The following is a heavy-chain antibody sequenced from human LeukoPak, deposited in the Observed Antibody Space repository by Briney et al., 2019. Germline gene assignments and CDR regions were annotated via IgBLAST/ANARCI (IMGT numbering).Heavy chain of an antibody. CDR3: ARSSYSYYNTPFDCFDP. CDR1: GYNFATYW. D-gene: IGHD3-10*01. V-gene: IGHV5-51*01. Sequence: GESLKISCKGSGYNFATYWIAWVRQMPGRGLEWMGIIYPGDSNIKYSPSFQGLVTISADKSISTAYLQWSSLKASDTAVYYCARSSYSYYNTPFDCFDPWGQGTLVTASS. CDR2: IYPGDSNI. J-gene: IGHJ5*02.